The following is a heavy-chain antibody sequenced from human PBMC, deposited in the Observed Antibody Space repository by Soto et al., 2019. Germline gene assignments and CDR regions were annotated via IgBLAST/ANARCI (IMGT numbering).Heavy chain of an antibody. CDR2: IGVSGGST. CDR1: GFTCSRYP. D-gene: IGHD7-27*01. CDR3: AKDWGTLDY. J-gene: IGHJ4*02. V-gene: IGHV3-23*01. Sequence: EVPLLESGGGLVQPGGSLRLSCAGSGFTCSRYPLRWVRQAPGKGLEWVSSIGVSGGSTYSADSVKGRFTISRDNAQNTLYLEMNSLRAEDTAVYYCAKDWGTLDYWGQGALVTVSS.